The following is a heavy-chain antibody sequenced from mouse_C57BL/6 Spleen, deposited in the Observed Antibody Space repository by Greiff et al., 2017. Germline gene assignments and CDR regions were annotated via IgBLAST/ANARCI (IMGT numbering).Heavy chain of an antibody. CDR3: AKTYPTNYAMDS. D-gene: IGHD2-10*01. J-gene: IGHJ4*01. Sequence: QVQLKQSGPGLVQPSQSLSITCTVSGFSLTSYGVHWVRQSPGKGLEWLGVIWRGGSTASSAAFMSSLSITNDNSNSHVFFTMNSLPADDTAISYCAKTYPTNYAMDSWGQGTSVTVSS. V-gene: IGHV2-5*01. CDR1: GFSLTSYG. CDR2: IWRGGST.